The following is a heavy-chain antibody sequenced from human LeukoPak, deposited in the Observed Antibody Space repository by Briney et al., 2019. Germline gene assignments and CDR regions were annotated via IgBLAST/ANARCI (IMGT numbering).Heavy chain of an antibody. CDR1: GFTFSSYA. J-gene: IGHJ4*02. CDR3: ARDARTSWGNDY. CDR2: ISYDGSNK. V-gene: IGHV3-30-3*01. D-gene: IGHD2-2*01. Sequence: GGSLRLSCAASGFTFSSYAMHWVRQAPGKGLEWVAVISYDGSNKYYADSVKGRFTISRDNSKNTLYLQMNSLRAEDTAVYYCARDARTSWGNDYWGQGTLVTVSS.